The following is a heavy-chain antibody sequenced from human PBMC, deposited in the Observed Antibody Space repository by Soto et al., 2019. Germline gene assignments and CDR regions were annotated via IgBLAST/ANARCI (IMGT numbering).Heavy chain of an antibody. CDR1: GGSISSYY. CDR3: ARLDAYYHYTHV. CDR2: IYYSGST. J-gene: IGHJ6*03. V-gene: IGHV4-59*08. Sequence: PSETLSLTCTVSGGSISSYYWTWIRQPPGKGLEWIGYIYYSGSTNYNPSLKSRVTISVATSKTQFSLKLSSVTAADTAVYYCARLDAYYHYTHVLGKATTVTVPS.